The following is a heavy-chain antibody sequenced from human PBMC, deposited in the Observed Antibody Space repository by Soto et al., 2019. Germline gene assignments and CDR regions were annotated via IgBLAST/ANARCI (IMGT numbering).Heavy chain of an antibody. CDR1: GGSISSYY. V-gene: IGHV4-59*01. J-gene: IGHJ6*02. D-gene: IGHD6-25*01. Sequence: LSLTCTVSGGSISSYYWSWIRQPPGKGLEWIGYIYYSGSTNYNPSLKSRVTISVDTSKNQFSLKLSSVTAADTAVYYCARESATAGYYYYGMDVWGQGTTVTVSS. CDR3: ARESATAGYYYYGMDV. CDR2: IYYSGST.